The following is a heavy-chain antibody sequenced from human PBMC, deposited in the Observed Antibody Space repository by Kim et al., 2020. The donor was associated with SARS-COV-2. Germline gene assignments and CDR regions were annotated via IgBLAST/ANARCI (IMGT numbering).Heavy chain of an antibody. CDR1: GFTFSSYS. V-gene: IGHV3-23*01. CDR3: AKAADSSGRGGFYD. Sequence: GGSLRLSCAASGFTFSSYSMSWVRQPPGKGLEWVSAISGSGGNTYYPDSVKGRFTISRDNSKDTLYLQMNSLIAEYTAAYYCAKAADSSGRGGFYDWGQG. J-gene: IGHJ4*02. D-gene: IGHD6-19*01. CDR2: ISGSGGNT.